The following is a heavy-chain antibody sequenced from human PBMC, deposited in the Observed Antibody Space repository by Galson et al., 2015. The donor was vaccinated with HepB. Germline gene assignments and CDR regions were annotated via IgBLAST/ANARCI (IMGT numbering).Heavy chain of an antibody. CDR3: ARDRGGRDGYNYAFDI. D-gene: IGHD5-24*01. CDR2: IIPIFGTA. CDR1: GGTFSSYA. J-gene: IGHJ3*02. V-gene: IGHV1-69*13. Sequence: SVKVSCKASGGTFSSYAISWVRQAPGQGLEWMGGIIPIFGTANYAQKFQGRVTITADESTSTAYMELSSLRSEDTAVYYCARDRGGRDGYNYAFDIWGQETMVTVSS.